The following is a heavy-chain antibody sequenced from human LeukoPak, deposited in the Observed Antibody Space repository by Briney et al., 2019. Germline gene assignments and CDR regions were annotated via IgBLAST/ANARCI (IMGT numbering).Heavy chain of an antibody. V-gene: IGHV4-34*01. CDR2: INHSGST. D-gene: IGHD1-26*01. J-gene: IGHJ4*02. CDR1: GGSFSGYY. Sequence: SETLSLTCAVYGGSFSGYYWSWIRQPPGKGLEWIGEINHSGSTYYNPSLKSRVTISVDTSKNQFSLKLSSVTAADTAVYYCAREWELLGNGYWGQGTLVTVSS. CDR3: AREWELLGNGY.